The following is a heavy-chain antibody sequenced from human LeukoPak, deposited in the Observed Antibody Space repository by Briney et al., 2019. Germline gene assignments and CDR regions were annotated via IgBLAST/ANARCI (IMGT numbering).Heavy chain of an antibody. CDR3: ARVNDYDSGSLYRPIDY. CDR2: IKQDESEK. J-gene: IGHJ4*02. V-gene: IGHV3-7*01. Sequence: GGSLRLSCEASGFTFNNYWMSWFRQAPGKGLEWVANIKQDESEKNYVDSVKGRFTISRGSVKNSLYLQMNSLRAEDTAVYSCARVNDYDSGSLYRPIDYWGQGTLVTVSS. D-gene: IGHD3-10*01. CDR1: GFTFNNYW.